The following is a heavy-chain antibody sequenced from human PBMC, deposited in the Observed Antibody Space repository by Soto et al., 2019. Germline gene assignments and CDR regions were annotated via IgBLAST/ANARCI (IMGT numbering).Heavy chain of an antibody. Sequence: QVQLVQSGAEVKKPGSSVKVSCKASGGTFSSYTISWVRQAPGQGLEWMGRIIPILGIANYAQKFQGRVTTTADKSTSTAYMELSSLRAEDTAVYYCARAGGTSAYCGCDCRYIWAYWGQGTLVTVSS. CDR2: IIPILGIA. CDR1: GGTFSSYT. CDR3: ARAGGTSAYCGCDCRYIWAY. V-gene: IGHV1-69*02. J-gene: IGHJ4*02. D-gene: IGHD2-21*02.